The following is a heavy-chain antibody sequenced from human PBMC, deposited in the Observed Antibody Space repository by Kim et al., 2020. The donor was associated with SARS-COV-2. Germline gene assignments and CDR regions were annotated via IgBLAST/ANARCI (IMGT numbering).Heavy chain of an antibody. CDR3: ARGFFGESFDY. CDR1: GYTFSSYA. CDR2: INVGNVDT. D-gene: IGHD3-10*01. V-gene: IGHV1-3*01. Sequence: ASVKVSCKASGYTFSSYAMHWVRQAPGQRLEWMGWINVGNVDTKYSQKFQGRVTISRDPSASTVYMELSSLTSEDTAVYYCARGFFGESFDYWGQGTLVT. J-gene: IGHJ4*02.